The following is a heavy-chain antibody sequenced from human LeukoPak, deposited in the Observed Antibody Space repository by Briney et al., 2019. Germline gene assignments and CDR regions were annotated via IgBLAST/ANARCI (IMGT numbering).Heavy chain of an antibody. J-gene: IGHJ4*02. D-gene: IGHD3-16*01. Sequence: GGSLRLSCAASGFTVSSNYMSWVRQAPGKGLEWVSVIYSGGSTYYADSVKGRFTISRDNSKNTLYLQMNSLRAEDTAVYYCASLAESGDADYFDYWGQGTLVTVSS. CDR3: ASLAESGDADYFDY. CDR2: IYSGGST. CDR1: GFTVSSNY. V-gene: IGHV3-66*01.